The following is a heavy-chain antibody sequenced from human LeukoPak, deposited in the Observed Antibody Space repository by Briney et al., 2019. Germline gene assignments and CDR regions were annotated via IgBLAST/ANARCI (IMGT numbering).Heavy chain of an antibody. V-gene: IGHV3-23*01. D-gene: IGHD5-18*01. CDR3: VKERYSYGSTNPFDY. Sequence: PGGSLRLSCAASGFTFSSYAMSWVRQAPGKGLEWVSAISGSGGSTYYADSVKGRFTISRDNSKNTLYLQMNSLRAEDTAVYYCVKERYSYGSTNPFDYWGQGTLVTVSS. CDR2: ISGSGGST. J-gene: IGHJ4*02. CDR1: GFTFSSYA.